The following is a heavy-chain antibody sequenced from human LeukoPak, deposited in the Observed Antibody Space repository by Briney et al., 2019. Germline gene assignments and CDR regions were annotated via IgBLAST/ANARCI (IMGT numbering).Heavy chain of an antibody. CDR2: ISYDGSNK. D-gene: IGHD3-22*01. V-gene: IGHV3-30*04. CDR1: GFTFSSYA. J-gene: IGHJ4*02. Sequence: GGSLRLSCVASGFTFSSYAMHWVRQAPGKGLEWVAVISYDGSNKYYADSVKGRFTISRDNSKNTLYLQMNSLRAEDTAVYYCASRYENYYDSSGYYYPAFDYWGRGTLVTVSS. CDR3: ASRYENYYDSSGYYYPAFDY.